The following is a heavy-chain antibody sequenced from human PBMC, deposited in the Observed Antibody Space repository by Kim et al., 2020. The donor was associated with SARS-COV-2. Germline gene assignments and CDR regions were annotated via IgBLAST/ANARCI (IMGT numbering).Heavy chain of an antibody. D-gene: IGHD6-19*01. CDR3: ARAGIAVAGFDY. Sequence: NSNPALKSRVTISVDKSKNQFSLKLSSVTAADTAVYYCARAGIAVAGFDYWGQGTLVTVSS. J-gene: IGHJ4*02. V-gene: IGHV4-4*02.